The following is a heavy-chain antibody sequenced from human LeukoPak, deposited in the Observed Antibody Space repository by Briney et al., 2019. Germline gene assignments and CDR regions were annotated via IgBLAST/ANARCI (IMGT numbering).Heavy chain of an antibody. D-gene: IGHD1-26*01. CDR1: GFTFRNFW. V-gene: IGHV3-7*03. Sequence: GGSLRLSCGASGFTFRNFWMNWVRQAPGKGLEWVANIKDDGSEKYYVDSVKGRFTISRDNAKNSLYLQMNSLRAEDTALYYCAKDHSGSYFRWFDPWGQGTLVTVSS. CDR3: AKDHSGSYFRWFDP. CDR2: IKDDGSEK. J-gene: IGHJ5*02.